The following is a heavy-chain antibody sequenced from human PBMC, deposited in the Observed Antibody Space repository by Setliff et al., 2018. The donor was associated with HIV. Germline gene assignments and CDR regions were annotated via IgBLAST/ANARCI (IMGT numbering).Heavy chain of an antibody. Sequence: SETLSLTCTVSGGSISSGSYYWSWIRQPAGKGLDWVGHIFTSGSTNYNPSLKSRVTISVDTSKNLFSLKLSSVTAADTAVYYCARRLNYYGSGNYPGAFGIWGQGTMVTVSS. V-gene: IGHV4-61*09. CDR1: GGSISSGSYY. CDR3: ARRLNYYGSGNYPGAFGI. D-gene: IGHD3-10*01. CDR2: IFTSGST. J-gene: IGHJ3*02.